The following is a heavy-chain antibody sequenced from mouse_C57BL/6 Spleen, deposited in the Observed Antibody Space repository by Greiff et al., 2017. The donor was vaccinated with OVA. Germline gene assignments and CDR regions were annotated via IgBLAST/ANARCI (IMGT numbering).Heavy chain of an antibody. CDR1: GYTFTSYW. D-gene: IGHD1-2*01. J-gene: IGHJ3*01. V-gene: IGHV1-61*01. CDR3: ARGSHYYRVAY. Sequence: QVQLKQPGAELVRPGSSVKLSCKASGYTFTSYWMDWVKQRPGQGLEWIGNIYPSDSETHYNQKFKDKATLTVDKSSSTAYMQLSSLTSEDSAVYYCARGSHYYRVAYWGQGTLVTVSA. CDR2: IYPSDSET.